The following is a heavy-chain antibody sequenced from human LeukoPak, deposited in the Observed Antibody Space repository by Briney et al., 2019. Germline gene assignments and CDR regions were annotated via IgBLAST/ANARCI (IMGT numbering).Heavy chain of an antibody. CDR3: ARVREVVQFDY. V-gene: IGHV4-59*01. D-gene: IGHD1-1*01. Sequence: SETLSLTCTVSGGSISSYYWSWIRQPPGKGLEWIGYIYYSGSTNYNPSLKSRVTISVDTSKNQFSLKLSSVTAADTAVYYCARVREVVQFDYWGQGTLVTVSS. CDR2: IYYSGST. CDR1: GGSISSYY. J-gene: IGHJ4*02.